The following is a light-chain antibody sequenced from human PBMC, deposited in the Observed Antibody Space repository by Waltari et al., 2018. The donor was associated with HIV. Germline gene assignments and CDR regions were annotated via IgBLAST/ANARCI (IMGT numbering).Light chain of an antibody. Sequence: QSVLTQPPSVSGAPGQRVTISCPGSSSNLGAGFVVHWYRQLPGTAPKLLSYGNSNRPSGVPDRFSGSKSGTSASLAITGLQAEDEADYYCQSHDNSLSAWVFGGGTRLTVL. V-gene: IGLV1-40*01. CDR3: QSHDNSLSAWV. J-gene: IGLJ3*02. CDR1: SSNLGAGFV. CDR2: GNS.